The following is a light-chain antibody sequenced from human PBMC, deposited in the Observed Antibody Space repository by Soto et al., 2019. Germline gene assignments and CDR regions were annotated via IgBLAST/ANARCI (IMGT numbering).Light chain of an antibody. CDR1: QSVSSN. J-gene: IGKJ2*01. V-gene: IGKV3-15*01. CDR2: GAS. Sequence: IVMAQSPATLSAFPGARATLSSRASQSVSSNSAWYQQKRGQAPRLLIYGASSRATGIPARFSGSGSGTEFTLTIGSLQSDDFAVYYWQQYNNWPRTFGQGTKVDIK. CDR3: QQYNNWPRT.